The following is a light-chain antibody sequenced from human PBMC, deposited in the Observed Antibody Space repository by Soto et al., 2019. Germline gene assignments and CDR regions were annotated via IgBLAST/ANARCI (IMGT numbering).Light chain of an antibody. Sequence: DIQMTQSPSSLSASVGDRVTITCRASQNISTYLNWYQQKPGKAPKVLIYAASSLQSGVPSRFSGSGSGTDFTLTITSLQPEDCAAYYCQQSYSAPYSFGQGTKLEIK. CDR1: QNISTY. CDR2: AAS. V-gene: IGKV1-39*01. CDR3: QQSYSAPYS. J-gene: IGKJ2*03.